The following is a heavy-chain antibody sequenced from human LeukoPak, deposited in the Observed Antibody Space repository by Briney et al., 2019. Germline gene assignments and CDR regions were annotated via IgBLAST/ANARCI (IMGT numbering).Heavy chain of an antibody. V-gene: IGHV3-49*04. J-gene: IGHJ4*02. CDR3: TRDQTPYY. CDR1: GFTFSSYW. Sequence: QAGGSLRLSCAASGFTFSSYWMHWVRQAPGKGLEWVGFIASETYGGTAEYAASVKGRFTISRDDSKSIAYLQMNSLKTEDTAVYYCTRDQTPYYWGQGTLVTVSS. CDR2: IASETYGGTA.